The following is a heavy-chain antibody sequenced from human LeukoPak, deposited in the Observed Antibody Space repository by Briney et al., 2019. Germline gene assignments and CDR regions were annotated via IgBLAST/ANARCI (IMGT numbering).Heavy chain of an antibody. CDR1: GGSISSGSYY. V-gene: IGHV4-61*02. Sequence: PSQTLSLTCTVSGGSISSGSYYWSWIRQPAGKGLEWIGRIYTSGSTNYNPSLKSRVTMSVDTSKNQFSLKLSSVPAADTAVYYCARDGSYNTMVRGGLDYWGQGPLVTVSS. D-gene: IGHD3-10*01. CDR3: ARDGSYNTMVRGGLDY. CDR2: IYTSGST. J-gene: IGHJ4*02.